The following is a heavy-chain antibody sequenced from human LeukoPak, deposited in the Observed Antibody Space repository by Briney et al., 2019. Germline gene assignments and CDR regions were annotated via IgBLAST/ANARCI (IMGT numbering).Heavy chain of an antibody. CDR2: IRRRAYGGAA. CDR3: SRNGLVDFDY. J-gene: IGHJ4*02. CDR1: GFAFEDSA. V-gene: IGHV3-49*04. Sequence: GQSLRLSCTTSGFAFEDSAMSWVRQPAGKGLEWVGFIRRRAYGGAAEYAASVKGRFIISRDDSKGIAYLQMNSLKTEDTAVYYCSRNGLVDFDYWGQGSRVIVSP.